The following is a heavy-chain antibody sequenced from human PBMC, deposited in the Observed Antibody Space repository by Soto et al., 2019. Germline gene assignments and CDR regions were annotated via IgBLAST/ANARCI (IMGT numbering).Heavy chain of an antibody. D-gene: IGHD6-19*01. CDR2: ISYDGSNK. V-gene: IGHV3-30*18. Sequence: QVQLVESGGGVVQPGRSLRLSCAASGFTFSSYGMHWVRQAPGKGLEWVAVISYDGSNKYYADSVKGRFTISRDNSKNTLYLQMNSLRAEDTAVYYCAKDKAVADDYYFDYWGQGTLVTVSS. CDR3: AKDKAVADDYYFDY. J-gene: IGHJ4*02. CDR1: GFTFSSYG.